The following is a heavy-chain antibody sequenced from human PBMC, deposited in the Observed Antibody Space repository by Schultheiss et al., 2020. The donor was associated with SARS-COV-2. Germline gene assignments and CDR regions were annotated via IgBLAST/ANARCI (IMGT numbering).Heavy chain of an antibody. D-gene: IGHD3-3*01. J-gene: IGHJ6*02. V-gene: IGHV3-30*19. CDR1: GINFRTYG. CDR2: ISYDGSNK. CDR3: ARDLGITIFGVVIGGMDV. Sequence: GGSLRLSCAASGINFRTYGMHWVRQAPGKGLEWVAVISYDGSNKYYADSVKGRFTISRDNSKNTLYLQMNSLRAEDTAVYYCARDLGITIFGVVIGGMDVWGQGTTVTVSS.